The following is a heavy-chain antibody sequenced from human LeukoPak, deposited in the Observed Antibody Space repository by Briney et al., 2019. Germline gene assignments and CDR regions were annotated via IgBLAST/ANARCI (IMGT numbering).Heavy chain of an antibody. CDR3: ARHLVYYYDSSGYYYVHAFDI. V-gene: IGHV4-59*08. D-gene: IGHD3-22*01. CDR1: GGSMSSYY. CDR2: IHDSGSS. Sequence: PSETLSLTCTVSGGSMSSYYWSWIRQPPGKGLEWIGNIHDSGSSNYNPSLKSRVTISVDTSKNQFSLKLSSVTAADTAVYYCARHLVYYYDSSGYYYVHAFDIWGQGTMVTVSS. J-gene: IGHJ3*02.